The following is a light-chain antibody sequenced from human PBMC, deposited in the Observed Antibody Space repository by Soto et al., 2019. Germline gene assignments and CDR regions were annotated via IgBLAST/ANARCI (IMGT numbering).Light chain of an antibody. Sequence: QSALTQPPSVSGAPGQRVTISCTGSSSNIGAGYDVHWYQQLPGTAPKLLIYDNSNRPSGVPDRFSGSKSGTSASLAITGLQAADEADYYCQSYDSSLSAVVFGGGTKLTVL. J-gene: IGLJ2*01. CDR3: QSYDSSLSAVV. CDR1: SSNIGAGYD. CDR2: DNS. V-gene: IGLV1-40*01.